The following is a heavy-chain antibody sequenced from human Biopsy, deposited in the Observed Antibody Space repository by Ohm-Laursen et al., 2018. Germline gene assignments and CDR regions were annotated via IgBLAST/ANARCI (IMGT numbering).Heavy chain of an antibody. D-gene: IGHD3-9*01. CDR1: GGTFSNYG. V-gene: IGHV1-69*06. CDR3: ATKLTGYFHH. CDR2: NLPILGTG. J-gene: IGHJ1*01. Sequence: SSVKVSCQAPGGTFSNYGVNWVRQAPGQGLEWLGGNLPILGTGNYAQKFQDRVTVAADTSTSTATMELRNLRSDDTAVYYCATKLTGYFHHWGQGILVSVSS.